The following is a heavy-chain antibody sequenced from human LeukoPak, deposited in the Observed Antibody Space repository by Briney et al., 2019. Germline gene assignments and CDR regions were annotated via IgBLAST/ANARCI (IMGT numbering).Heavy chain of an antibody. CDR2: SRSKAQSYST. V-gene: IGHV3-72*01. CDR3: AREGRDAYNYASDT. CDR1: GFTFSDHY. D-gene: IGHD5-24*01. Sequence: PGGSLRLSCAVSGFTFSDHYMVWVRQAPGKGLEWVARSRSKAQSYSTEYAASVKGRFTISRDDSKDLLYLQMNSLKTEDTAVYYCAREGRDAYNYASDTWGQGTMVTVSS. J-gene: IGHJ3*02.